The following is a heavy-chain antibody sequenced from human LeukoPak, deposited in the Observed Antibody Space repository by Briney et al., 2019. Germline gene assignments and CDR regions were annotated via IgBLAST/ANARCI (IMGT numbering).Heavy chain of an antibody. CDR1: GFTFSSYE. V-gene: IGHV3-48*03. CDR2: ISSSGSTI. J-gene: IGHJ4*02. Sequence: GGSLRLSCAASGFTFSSYEMNWVRQAPGKGLEWVSYISSSGSTIYYADSVKGRFTISRDNAKNSVYLQMNSLRAEDTAVYYCARDSSTIFDYWGQGTLVTVPS. CDR3: ARDSSTIFDY. D-gene: IGHD2-2*01.